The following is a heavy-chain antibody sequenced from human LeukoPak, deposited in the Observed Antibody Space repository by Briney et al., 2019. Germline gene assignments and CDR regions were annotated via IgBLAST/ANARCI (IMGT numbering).Heavy chain of an antibody. CDR2: IGTRGTTM. J-gene: IGHJ5*02. CDR1: GFTFTSYV. D-gene: IGHD2-21*01. V-gene: IGHV3-48*02. CDR3: ARGRGSS. Sequence: GGSLRLSCAASGFTFTSYVMNWVRQPPGKGLEWVSYIGTRGTTMYYADSVKGRFTISRDNAKNSLYLQMNSLRDEDTAIYYCARGRGSSWGQGTLVTVSS.